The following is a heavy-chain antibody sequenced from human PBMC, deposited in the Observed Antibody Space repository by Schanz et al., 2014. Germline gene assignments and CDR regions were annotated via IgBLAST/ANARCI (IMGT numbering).Heavy chain of an antibody. Sequence: QVQLVQSGAEVKKPGASVKVSCKASGYTFTTYGLNWVRQAPGQGLEWMGWISAYTNNTNYAQKVQGRVTMTTDTSTGTAYMELSSLRSEDTAVYYCAREVGLYDRGWFDPWGQGTLVTVSS. V-gene: IGHV1-18*01. CDR1: GYTFTTYG. D-gene: IGHD3-22*01. CDR3: AREVGLYDRGWFDP. CDR2: ISAYTNNT. J-gene: IGHJ5*02.